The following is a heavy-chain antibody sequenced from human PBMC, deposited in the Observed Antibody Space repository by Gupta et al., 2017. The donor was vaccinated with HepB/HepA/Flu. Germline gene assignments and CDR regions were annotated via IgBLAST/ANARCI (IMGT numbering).Heavy chain of an antibody. J-gene: IGHJ2*01. CDR3: ARIPPGAHWYCDL. CDR2: IYSVGTT. Sequence: EVQLGESGGGPLQPGGPLRLPCAASGFTAATSYMNWVRQAPGKGLEWVSVIYSVGTTYHADAVKGRFTISRDNSKNTLYLQINGLRAEDTAVYYCARIPPGAHWYCDLWGRGTLVTVSS. D-gene: IGHD7-27*01. CDR1: GFTAATSY. V-gene: IGHV3-53*01.